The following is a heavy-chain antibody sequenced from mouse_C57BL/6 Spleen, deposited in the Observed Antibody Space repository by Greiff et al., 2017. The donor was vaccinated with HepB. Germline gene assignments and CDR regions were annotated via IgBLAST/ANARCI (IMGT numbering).Heavy chain of an antibody. CDR1: GNTFTDYN. Sequence: VQLQQSGPELVKPGASVKMSCKASGNTFTDYNMHWVKQSHGKSLEWIGYINPNNGGTSYNQKFKGKATLTVNKSSSTAYMELRSLTSEDSAVYYCARGSYYYGSSPHYYAMDYWGQGTSVTVSS. CDR3: ARGSYYYGSSPHYYAMDY. CDR2: INPNNGGT. V-gene: IGHV1-22*01. J-gene: IGHJ4*01. D-gene: IGHD1-1*01.